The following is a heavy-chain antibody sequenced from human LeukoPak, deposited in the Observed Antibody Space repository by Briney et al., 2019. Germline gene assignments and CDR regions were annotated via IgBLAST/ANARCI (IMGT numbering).Heavy chain of an antibody. CDR1: GFTFTSYA. Sequence: GGSLRLSCAASGFTFTSYAMHWVRQAPGKGLEWVAVISYDGSNKDYADSVKGRFTISRDNSKNTLHLQMNSLRTEDTAVYYCARDSSTWSWAEYFQHWGQGTLVTVSS. CDR2: ISYDGSNK. CDR3: ARDSSTWSWAEYFQH. J-gene: IGHJ1*01. V-gene: IGHV3-30*19. D-gene: IGHD6-13*01.